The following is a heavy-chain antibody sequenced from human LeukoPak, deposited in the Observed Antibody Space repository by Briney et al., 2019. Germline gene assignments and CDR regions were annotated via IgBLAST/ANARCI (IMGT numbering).Heavy chain of an antibody. J-gene: IGHJ2*01. V-gene: IGHV4-59*01. CDR1: GFSISSYY. Sequence: SETLSLTCSVSGFSISSYYWSWVRQPPGKGLEWIGCIYHSGSTKYNPSLRSRVTISVDTSRNQFSLRLNSVSAADTAAYYCARLSYDSRGYYYAFGWYFDLWGRGTLVTVSS. CDR2: IYHSGST. CDR3: ARLSYDSRGYYYAFGWYFDL. D-gene: IGHD3-22*01.